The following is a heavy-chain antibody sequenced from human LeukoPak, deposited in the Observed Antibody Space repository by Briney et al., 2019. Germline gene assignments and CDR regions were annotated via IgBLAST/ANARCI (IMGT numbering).Heavy chain of an antibody. Sequence: PSETLSLTCTVSGYSISSGYYWGWIRQPPGKGLEWIGSIYYSGSTYYNPSLKSRVTISVDTSKNQFSLKLSSVTAADTAVYYCARRTTIIVVATDAFDIWGQGTMVTVSS. CDR2: IYYSGST. V-gene: IGHV4-38-2*02. CDR3: ARRTTIIVVATDAFDI. J-gene: IGHJ3*02. D-gene: IGHD3-22*01. CDR1: GYSISSGYY.